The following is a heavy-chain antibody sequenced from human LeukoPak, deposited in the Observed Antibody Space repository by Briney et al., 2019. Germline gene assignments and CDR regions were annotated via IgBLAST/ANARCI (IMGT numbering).Heavy chain of an antibody. CDR3: ARGLDYGDPDFDY. Sequence: ASVKVSCKASGYTFTGYYMHWVRQAPGQGLEWMGWINPNSGGTNYAQKFQGWVTMTRDTSISTAYMELSRLRSDDTAVYYCARGLDYGDPDFDYWGQGTLVTVSS. CDR1: GYTFTGYY. D-gene: IGHD4-17*01. V-gene: IGHV1-2*04. CDR2: INPNSGGT. J-gene: IGHJ4*02.